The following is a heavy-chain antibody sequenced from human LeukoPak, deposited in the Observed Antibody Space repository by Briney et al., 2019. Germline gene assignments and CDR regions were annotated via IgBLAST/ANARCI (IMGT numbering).Heavy chain of an antibody. Sequence: GGSLRLSCAASGFTFSSYSMNWVRQAPGKGLEWVSSISSSSYIYYADSVKGRFTISRDNAKNSLYLQMNSLRAEDTAVYYCARGYCSGGSCYSVPDFHHWGQGTLVTVSS. J-gene: IGHJ1*01. V-gene: IGHV3-21*01. D-gene: IGHD2-15*01. CDR3: ARGYCSGGSCYSVPDFHH. CDR1: GFTFSSYS. CDR2: ISSSSYI.